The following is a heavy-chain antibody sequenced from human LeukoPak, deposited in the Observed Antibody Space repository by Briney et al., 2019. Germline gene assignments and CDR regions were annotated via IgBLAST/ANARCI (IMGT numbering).Heavy chain of an antibody. Sequence: SQTLSLTCAISGDSVSSNSAAWNWIRQSPSRGLEWLGRTYYRSKWYNDYAVSVKSRITINPDTSKNQFSLQLNSVTPEDTAVYYCARERVDYYDSSGYYPYNWFDPWGQGTLVTVSS. V-gene: IGHV6-1*01. CDR3: ARERVDYYDSSGYYPYNWFDP. D-gene: IGHD3-22*01. J-gene: IGHJ5*02. CDR2: TYYRSKWYN. CDR1: GDSVSSNSAA.